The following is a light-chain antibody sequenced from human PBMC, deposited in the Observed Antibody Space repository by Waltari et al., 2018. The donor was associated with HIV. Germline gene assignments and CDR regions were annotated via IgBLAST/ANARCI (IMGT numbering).Light chain of an antibody. Sequence: QSVLTQPPSVSAAPGQKVPMSCSGTSSDIGTNYVSWYQHVPGMTPKLLIYDNNKRPSGIPDRFSGSKSGTSATLGITGLQTGDEADYYCGTWDGSLSGVVFGGGTKLTVL. CDR3: GTWDGSLSGVV. CDR1: SSDIGTNY. J-gene: IGLJ2*01. V-gene: IGLV1-51*01. CDR2: DNN.